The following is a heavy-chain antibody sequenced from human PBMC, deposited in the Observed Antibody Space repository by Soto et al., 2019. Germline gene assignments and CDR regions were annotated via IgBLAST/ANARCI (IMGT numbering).Heavy chain of an antibody. V-gene: IGHV3-7*01. CDR1: GFTFSSYW. CDR3: ARDRPYSSGRLGTDAIDI. D-gene: IGHD6-19*01. Sequence: GGSLRLSCAASGFTFSSYWMSWVRQAPGKGLEWVANIKQDGSEKYYVDSVKGRFTISRDNDKNSLYLQMNSLRAEDTAVYYCARDRPYSSGRLGTDAIDIWGQGTMVTVS. CDR2: IKQDGSEK. J-gene: IGHJ3*02.